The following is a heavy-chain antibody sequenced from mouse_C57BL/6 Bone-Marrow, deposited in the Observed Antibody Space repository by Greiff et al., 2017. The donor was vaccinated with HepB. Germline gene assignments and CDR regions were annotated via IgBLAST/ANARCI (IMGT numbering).Heavy chain of an antibody. CDR1: GFTFSSYA. CDR3: ARDRLLTTVVMDY. Sequence: EVKLMESGGGLVKSGGSLKLSCAASGFTFSSYAMSWVRQTPEKRLEWVATISDGGSYTYYPDNVKGRFTISRDNAKNNLYLQMSHLKSEDTAMYYCARDRLLTTVVMDYWGQGTSVTVSS. CDR2: ISDGGSYT. D-gene: IGHD1-1*01. J-gene: IGHJ4*01. V-gene: IGHV5-4*01.